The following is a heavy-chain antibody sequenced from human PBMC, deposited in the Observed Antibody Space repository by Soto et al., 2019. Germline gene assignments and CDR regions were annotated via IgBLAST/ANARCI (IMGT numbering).Heavy chain of an antibody. CDR2: INHSGST. D-gene: IGHD6-6*01. V-gene: IGHV4-34*01. CDR3: ARGLPIAARRIRSPPVRWFDP. Sequence: QVQLQQWGAGLLKPSETLSLTCAVYGGSFSGYYWSWIRQPPGKGLEWIGEINHSGSTNYNPSLKSRVTISVDPSKNQFSLKLSSVTAADTAVYYCARGLPIAARRIRSPPVRWFDPWGQGTLVTVSS. CDR1: GGSFSGYY. J-gene: IGHJ5*02.